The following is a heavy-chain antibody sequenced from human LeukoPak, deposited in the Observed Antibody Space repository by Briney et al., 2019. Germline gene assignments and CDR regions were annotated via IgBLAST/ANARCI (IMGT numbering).Heavy chain of an antibody. CDR2: IYPGDSDT. V-gene: IGHV5-51*01. J-gene: IGHJ6*02. D-gene: IGHD3-3*01. Sequence: GESLKISCKGSGCSFTSYWIGWVRQMPGKGLEWMGIIYPGDSDTRYSPSFQGQVTISADKSISTAYLQWSSLKASDTAMYYCARQRYYDFWSGYLDYYYGMDVWGQGTTVTVSS. CDR1: GCSFTSYW. CDR3: ARQRYYDFWSGYLDYYYGMDV.